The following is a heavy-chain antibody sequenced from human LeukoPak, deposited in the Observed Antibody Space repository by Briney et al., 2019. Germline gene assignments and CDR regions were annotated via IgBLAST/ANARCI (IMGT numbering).Heavy chain of an antibody. D-gene: IGHD5-18*01. Sequence: SETLSLTCTVSGGSISSGSYYWSWIRQPAGKGLEWIGRIYTSGSTNYNPSLKSRVTISVDTSKNQFSLKLSSATAADTAVYYCAAYSYGYFGYFDYWGQGTLVTVSS. CDR1: GGSISSGSYY. V-gene: IGHV4-61*02. CDR3: AAYSYGYFGYFDY. CDR2: IYTSGST. J-gene: IGHJ4*02.